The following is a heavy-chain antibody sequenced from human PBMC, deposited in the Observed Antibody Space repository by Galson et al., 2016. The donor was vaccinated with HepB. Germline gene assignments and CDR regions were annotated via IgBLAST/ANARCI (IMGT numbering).Heavy chain of an antibody. V-gene: IGHV3-33*01. CDR1: GFNFYGYG. D-gene: IGHD3-10*01. J-gene: IGHJ6*04. CDR3: ARTMVRGVVKVGYYYYGLDV. CDR2: TWYDGSNK. Sequence: SLRLSCAASGFNFYGYGMHWVRQAPGKGLEWVAVTWYDGSNKYYTDSVKGRFTISRDNSKNTLYLQMNSLRAEDTAVYYCARTMVRGVVKVGYYYYGLDVWGKGTTVTVSS.